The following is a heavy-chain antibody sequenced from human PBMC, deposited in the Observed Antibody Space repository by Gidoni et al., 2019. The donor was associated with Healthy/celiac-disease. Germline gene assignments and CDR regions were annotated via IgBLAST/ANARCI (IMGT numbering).Heavy chain of an antibody. Sequence: QVQLVQSGAAVKKPGSSVKVSCKASGGTFSTYTITWVRQAPGLGLEWMGRIIPIFGTANYAQKFQGRVTITADKSTSTAYMEVSSLRSEDTAVYYCARQLSYDYVWGGLDPWGQGTLVTVSS. J-gene: IGHJ5*02. V-gene: IGHV1-69*06. CDR3: ARQLSYDYVWGGLDP. CDR1: GGTFSTYT. D-gene: IGHD3-16*01. CDR2: IIPIFGTA.